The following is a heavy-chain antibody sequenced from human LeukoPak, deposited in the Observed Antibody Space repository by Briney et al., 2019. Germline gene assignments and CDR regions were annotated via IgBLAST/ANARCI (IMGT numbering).Heavy chain of an antibody. V-gene: IGHV3-21*01. J-gene: IGHJ4*02. D-gene: IGHD2-2*01. Sequence: GGSLRLSCAASGFTFSSYSMNWVRQAPGKGLEWVSSISSSSSYIYYADSVKGRFTISRDNAKNSLYLQMNSLRAEDTAVYYCARVHSDIVVVPAGYWGQGTLVTVSS. CDR1: GFTFSSYS. CDR2: ISSSSSYI. CDR3: ARVHSDIVVVPAGY.